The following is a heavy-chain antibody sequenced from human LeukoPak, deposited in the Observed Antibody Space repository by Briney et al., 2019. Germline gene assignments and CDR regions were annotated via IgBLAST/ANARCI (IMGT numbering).Heavy chain of an antibody. Sequence: PGGSLRLSCAASGFTFSSYGMHWVRQAPGKGLEWVAVISYDGSNKYYADSVKGRFTISRDNSKNSLYLQMNSLRAEDTAVYYCARDVFCSGGNCYHGGKYYFDYWGQGTLVTVSS. J-gene: IGHJ4*02. CDR3: ARDVFCSGGNCYHGGKYYFDY. V-gene: IGHV3-30*03. CDR2: ISYDGSNK. D-gene: IGHD2-15*01. CDR1: GFTFSSYG.